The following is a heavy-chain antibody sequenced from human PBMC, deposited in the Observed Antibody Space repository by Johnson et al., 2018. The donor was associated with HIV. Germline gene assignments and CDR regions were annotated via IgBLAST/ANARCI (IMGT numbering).Heavy chain of an antibody. V-gene: IGHV3-74*01. Sequence: MQLVESGGGLVQPGGSLRLSCAASGFTLSSYWMHWVRQVPGKGPVWVSRINSDGSSSAYADSVKGRFTISRDGAKNTLYLQLNSLRADDTAVYHCARGHSDLVTASDIWGHGTMVTVSS. D-gene: IGHD2-21*02. CDR3: ARGHSDLVTASDI. CDR1: GFTLSSYW. J-gene: IGHJ3*02. CDR2: INSDGSSS.